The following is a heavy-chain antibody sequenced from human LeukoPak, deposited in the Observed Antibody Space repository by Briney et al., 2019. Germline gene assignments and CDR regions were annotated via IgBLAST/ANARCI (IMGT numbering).Heavy chain of an antibody. CDR2: IIPIFGTA. Sequence: GASVTVSFKASGGTFSSYAIGWVRQAPGQGLEWMGGIIPIFGTANYAQKFQGRVTITADESTSTAYMELSSLRSEDTAVYYCAVGQITTFDYWGQGTLVTVSS. V-gene: IGHV1-69*13. CDR3: AVGQITTFDY. J-gene: IGHJ4*02. CDR1: GGTFSSYA. D-gene: IGHD1-14*01.